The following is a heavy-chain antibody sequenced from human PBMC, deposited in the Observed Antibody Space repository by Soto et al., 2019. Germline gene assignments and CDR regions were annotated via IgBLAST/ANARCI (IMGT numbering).Heavy chain of an antibody. Sequence: VQLLESGGGLVQPGGSLRLSCAASGFTFSSYAMSWVRQAPGKGLEWVSAISGSGGSTYYADSVKGRFTISRDNYKNTLYLQRNSLRAEDTAVYYCAKGESYYDFWSGYYHYYYGMDVWGQGTTVTVSS. D-gene: IGHD3-3*01. CDR1: GFTFSSYA. CDR2: ISGSGGST. J-gene: IGHJ6*02. V-gene: IGHV3-23*01. CDR3: AKGESYYDFWSGYYHYYYGMDV.